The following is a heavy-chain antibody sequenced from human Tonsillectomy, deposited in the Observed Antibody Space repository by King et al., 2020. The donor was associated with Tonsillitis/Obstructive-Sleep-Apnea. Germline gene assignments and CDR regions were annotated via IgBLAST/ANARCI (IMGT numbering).Heavy chain of an antibody. J-gene: IGHJ3*02. V-gene: IGHV4-30-4*08. CDR3: ARAKIDVVLNHAFDI. D-gene: IGHD3-22*01. Sequence: VQLQESGPGLVKPSQNLSITCTVSGGSISSGDYYWSWIRQPPGKALEFIAYIYHRGSTPYNPSLESRVYISVDTSKNQFSLNLNSVTAADTAVYYCARAKIDVVLNHAFDIWGRATIVTVSS. CDR1: GGSISSGDYY. CDR2: IYHRGST.